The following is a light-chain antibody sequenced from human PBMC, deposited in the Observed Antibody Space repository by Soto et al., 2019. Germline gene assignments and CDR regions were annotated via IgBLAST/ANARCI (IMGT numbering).Light chain of an antibody. V-gene: IGKV3-11*01. Sequence: EIVLTQSPATLSLSPGERATLSCRASQSVSRYVAWYQQKPGQAPRLLIFDASTKATGIPARSSGSGSGTDFSLTISSLEPEDFGVYYCQQRNTWPYTFGQGTKVDIK. CDR1: QSVSRY. CDR2: DAS. J-gene: IGKJ2*01. CDR3: QQRNTWPYT.